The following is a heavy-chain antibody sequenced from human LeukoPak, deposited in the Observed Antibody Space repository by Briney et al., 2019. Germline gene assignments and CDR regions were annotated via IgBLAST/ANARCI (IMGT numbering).Heavy chain of an antibody. Sequence: GGSLRLSCAASGFTFSDYGMHWVRQAPGKGLEWVALISYDGGNKFYADSVRDRFTISRDNSKDTLFLQMNSLRTEDTAMYYCAKVFEVRGARRPKDYWGQGTLVIVSS. D-gene: IGHD3-10*01. CDR3: AKVFEVRGARRPKDY. CDR1: GFTFSDYG. J-gene: IGHJ4*02. V-gene: IGHV3-30*18. CDR2: ISYDGGNK.